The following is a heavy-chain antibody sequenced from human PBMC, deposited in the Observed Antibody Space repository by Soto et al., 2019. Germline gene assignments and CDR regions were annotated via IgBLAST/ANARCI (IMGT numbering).Heavy chain of an antibody. V-gene: IGHV5-51*01. CDR1: GYSFTIYW. CDR2: IYPGDSDT. CDR3: ATEGIAGNYYYYGMDV. Sequence: GESLKISCKGSGYSFTIYWIGWVRQMPGKGLEWMGIIYPGDSDTRYSPSFQGQVTISADKSISTAYLQWSSLKASDTAMYYCATEGIAGNYYYYGMDVWGQGTTVTVSS. D-gene: IGHD6-13*01. J-gene: IGHJ6*02.